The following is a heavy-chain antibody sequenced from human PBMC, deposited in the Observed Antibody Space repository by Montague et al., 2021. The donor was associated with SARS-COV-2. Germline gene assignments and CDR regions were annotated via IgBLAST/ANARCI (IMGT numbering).Heavy chain of an antibody. CDR3: AGQKIEITIFGVVGARWFDP. J-gene: IGHJ5*02. V-gene: IGHV4-39*01. D-gene: IGHD3-3*01. CDR1: GGSISSSSYY. CDR2: IYYSGST. Sequence: SETLSLTCTVSGGSISSSSYYWGWIRQPPGKGLEWIGSIYYSGSTYYNPSLKSRVTISVDTSKNQFSLKLSSVTAADTAVYYCAGQKIEITIFGVVGARWFDPWGQGTLVTVSS.